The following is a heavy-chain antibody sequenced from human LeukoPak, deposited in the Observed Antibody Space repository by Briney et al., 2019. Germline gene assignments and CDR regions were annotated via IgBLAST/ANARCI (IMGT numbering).Heavy chain of an antibody. D-gene: IGHD3-22*01. CDR1: GFTFNSYS. V-gene: IGHV3-48*04. CDR3: ARGPLYYYDSSGYNGGDY. Sequence: PGGSLRLSCAASGFTFNSYSMNWVRQAPGKGLEWVSYISSSSSTIYYADSVKGRFTISRDNAKNSLYLQMNSLRAEDTAVYYCARGPLYYYDSSGYNGGDYWGQGTLVTVSS. CDR2: ISSSSSTI. J-gene: IGHJ4*02.